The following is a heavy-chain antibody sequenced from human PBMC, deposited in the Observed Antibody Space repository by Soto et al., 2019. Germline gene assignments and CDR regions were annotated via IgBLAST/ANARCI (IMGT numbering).Heavy chain of an antibody. CDR3: TRDSSYYGAGRGVLDY. Sequence: GGSLRLSCAVSGFTVNKNYMSWVRQAPGKGLEWVSVIYSGGNTDYAESVRGRFTVSRDASKNTVYLQMNSLRVEDTAIYYCTRDSSYYGAGRGVLDYWGQGTPVTVSS. V-gene: IGHV3-66*01. D-gene: IGHD3-10*01. J-gene: IGHJ4*02. CDR2: IYSGGNT. CDR1: GFTVNKNY.